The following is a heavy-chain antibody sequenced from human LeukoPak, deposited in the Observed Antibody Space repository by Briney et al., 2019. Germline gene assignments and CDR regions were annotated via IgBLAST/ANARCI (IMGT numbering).Heavy chain of an antibody. CDR1: GGSISSSSYY. CDR3: ARQADIVVVPAFYYYYYGMDA. V-gene: IGHV4-39*01. J-gene: IGHJ6*02. Sequence: SETLSLTCTVSGGSISSSSYYWGWIRQPPGKGLEWIGSIYYSGSTYYNPSLKSRVTISVDTSKNQFSLKLSSVTAADTAVYYCARQADIVVVPAFYYYYYGMDAWGQGTTVTVSS. CDR2: IYYSGST. D-gene: IGHD2-2*01.